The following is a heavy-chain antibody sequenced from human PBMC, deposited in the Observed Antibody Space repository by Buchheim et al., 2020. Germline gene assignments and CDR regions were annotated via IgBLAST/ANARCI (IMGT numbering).Heavy chain of an antibody. Sequence: QVQLVQSGAEVKKPGASVKVSCKASGYTFTSYYMHWVRQAPGQGLAWMGIINPSGGSTSYAQKFQGRVNMTRDTSTSTVYMALSSLRSEDTALYYCASSYGSGSLDYWGQGTLVTVSS. CDR3: ASSYGSGSLDY. J-gene: IGHJ4*02. V-gene: IGHV1-46*01. D-gene: IGHD3-10*01. CDR1: GYTFTSYY. CDR2: INPSGGST.